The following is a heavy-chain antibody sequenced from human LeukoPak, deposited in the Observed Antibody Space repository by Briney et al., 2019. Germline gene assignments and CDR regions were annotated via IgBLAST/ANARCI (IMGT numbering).Heavy chain of an antibody. J-gene: IGHJ4*02. CDR3: AKDRGNFYGSGSYFPPGGDY. V-gene: IGHV3-23*01. Sequence: GSLRLSCAASGFAFSTYAMTWVRQAPGKGLEWVSANSGNGGATYYGDSVKGRFTISRDNSNNTLYLQMNRLRAEDTGIYYCAKDRGNFYGSGSYFPPGGDYWGQGTLVTVSS. CDR2: NSGNGGAT. D-gene: IGHD3-10*01. CDR1: GFAFSTYA.